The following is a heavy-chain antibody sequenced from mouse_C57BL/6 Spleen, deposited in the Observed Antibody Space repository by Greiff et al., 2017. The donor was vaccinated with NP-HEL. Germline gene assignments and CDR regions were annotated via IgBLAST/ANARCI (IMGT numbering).Heavy chain of an antibody. Sequence: QLQESGPELVKPGASVKISCKASGYSFTDYNMNWVKQSNGKSLEWIGVINPNYGTTSYNQKFKGKATLTVDQSSSTAYMQLNSLTSEDSAVYYCARGYGNYGYYAMDYWGQGTSVTVSS. CDR2: INPNYGTT. J-gene: IGHJ4*01. D-gene: IGHD2-1*01. CDR3: ARGYGNYGYYAMDY. CDR1: GYSFTDYN. V-gene: IGHV1-39*01.